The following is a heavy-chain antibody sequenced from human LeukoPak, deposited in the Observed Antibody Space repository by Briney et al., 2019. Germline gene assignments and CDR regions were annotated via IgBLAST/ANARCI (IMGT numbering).Heavy chain of an antibody. CDR3: ASYRYGSSFAFDI. J-gene: IGHJ3*02. V-gene: IGHV3-66*01. Sequence: GGSLRLSCGASGFTVSTNYMSWVRQAPGKGLEWVSIIYSGGSTYYADSVKSRFTISRDNSKNTLYLQMNSLRAEDTAVYYCASYRYGSSFAFDIWGQGTMVTVSS. CDR1: GFTVSTNY. D-gene: IGHD6-6*01. CDR2: IYSGGST.